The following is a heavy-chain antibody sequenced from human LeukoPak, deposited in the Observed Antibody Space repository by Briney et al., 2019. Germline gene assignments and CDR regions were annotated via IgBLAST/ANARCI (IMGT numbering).Heavy chain of an antibody. V-gene: IGHV3-33*01. Sequence: GRSLRLSCAASGFTFSSYGMHWVRQAPGKGLERVAVIWYDGSNKYNADSVKGRFTISRDNSKNTLYLQMNSLRAEDTAVYYCASGITMVRGPTDYYGMDVWGKGTTVTVSS. CDR2: IWYDGSNK. CDR1: GFTFSSYG. D-gene: IGHD3-10*01. J-gene: IGHJ6*04. CDR3: ASGITMVRGPTDYYGMDV.